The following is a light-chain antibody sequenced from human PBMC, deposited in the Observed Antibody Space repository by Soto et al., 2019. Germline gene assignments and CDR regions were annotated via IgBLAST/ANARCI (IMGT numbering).Light chain of an antibody. J-gene: IGLJ3*02. CDR3: TSYAGSNNLV. V-gene: IGLV2-8*01. CDR2: EVS. Sequence: QSALTQPPSASGSPGQSVTISCTGTSSDIGGYNYVSWYQQHPGKAPKLIIYEVSKRPSGVPDRVSGSKSGNTASLTVSGLQAEDEADYYCTSYAGSNNLVFAGGTQLTVL. CDR1: SSDIGGYNY.